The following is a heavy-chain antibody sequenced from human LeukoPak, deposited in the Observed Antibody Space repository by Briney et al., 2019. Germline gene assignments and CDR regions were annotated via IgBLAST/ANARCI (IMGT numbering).Heavy chain of an antibody. V-gene: IGHV4-30-4*01. D-gene: IGHD2-15*01. CDR1: GGSISGGEYH. J-gene: IGHJ5*02. CDR3: SYRVNEGGRGS. CDR2: IYNSAT. Sequence: PSETLSLICTVSGGSISGGEYHWSWIRQPPGKGLEWIGYIYNSATYYNPSLKSRVSISEDTSNNHFSLKVNSVTAADTAVYCASYRVNEGGRGSWGQGTLVTVSS.